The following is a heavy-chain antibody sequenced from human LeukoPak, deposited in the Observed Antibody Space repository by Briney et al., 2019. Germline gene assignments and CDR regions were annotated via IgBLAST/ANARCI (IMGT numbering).Heavy chain of an antibody. CDR3: RLRSDAFEI. D-gene: IGHD4-17*01. CDR2: IYSDGSST. Sequence: GGSLRLSCAASGCTFSNYWMNWVRKAPGKGLVWVSRIYSDGSSTSYADSVKGRFTISRDNARNTLYLHMNTLRVEDTAVYYCRLRSDAFEIWGQGTLVTVSS. J-gene: IGHJ3*02. CDR1: GCTFSNYW. V-gene: IGHV3-74*01.